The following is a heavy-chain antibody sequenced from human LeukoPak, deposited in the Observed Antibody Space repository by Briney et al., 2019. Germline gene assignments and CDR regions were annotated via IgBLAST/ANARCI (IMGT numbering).Heavy chain of an antibody. CDR2: INHSGTT. D-gene: IGHD1-26*01. CDR1: GGSFSDYY. Sequence: PSGTLSLTCAVYGGSFSDYYWSWIRQPPAKGLEWIGEINHSGTTNYNPSLKSRVTISVDTSKNQFSLKLSSVTAADTAVYYCARAAYSGSYHSDYWGQGTLVTVSS. CDR3: ARAAYSGSYHSDY. V-gene: IGHV4-34*01. J-gene: IGHJ4*02.